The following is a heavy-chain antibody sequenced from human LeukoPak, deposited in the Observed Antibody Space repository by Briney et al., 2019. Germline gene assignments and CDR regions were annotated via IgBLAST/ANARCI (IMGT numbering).Heavy chain of an antibody. CDR2: IKSKTDGGTT. V-gene: IGHV3-15*01. D-gene: IGHD6-13*01. Sequence: GGSLRLSCAASGFTFSNAWMSWVRQAPGKGLEWVGRIKSKTDGGTTDYAAPVKGRFTTSRDDSKNTLYLQMNSLKTEDTAVYYCTTGGIAAAGTNYWGQGTLVTVSS. CDR1: GFTFSNAW. CDR3: TTGGIAAAGTNY. J-gene: IGHJ4*02.